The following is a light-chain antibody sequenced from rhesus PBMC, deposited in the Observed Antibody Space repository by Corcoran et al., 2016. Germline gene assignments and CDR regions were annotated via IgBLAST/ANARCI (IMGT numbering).Light chain of an antibody. Sequence: DIQLTQSPSSLSASVGDRVTITFRASPGISTFLAWYQPKSGKAPNHLIYDASNLESGVPSSFSGSGSGTDSPFTISSLQSEDVSTYYCQHNYGTPRTCGQGTKVEIK. CDR3: QHNYGTPRT. J-gene: IGKJ1*01. CDR1: PGISTF. V-gene: IGKV1-38*01. CDR2: DAS.